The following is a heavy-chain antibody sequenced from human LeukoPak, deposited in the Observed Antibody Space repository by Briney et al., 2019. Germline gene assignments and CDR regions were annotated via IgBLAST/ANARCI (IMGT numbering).Heavy chain of an antibody. Sequence: PSETLSLTCTVSGGSISSYYWSWIRQPPGKGLEWIGYIYYSGSTDYNPSLKSRVTISVDTSKNQFSLKLSSVTAADTAVYYCARDNRYCSSTSCYDDYYYGMDVWGQGTTVTVSS. J-gene: IGHJ6*02. CDR3: ARDNRYCSSTSCYDDYYYGMDV. D-gene: IGHD2-2*01. CDR1: GGSISSYY. CDR2: IYYSGST. V-gene: IGHV4-59*01.